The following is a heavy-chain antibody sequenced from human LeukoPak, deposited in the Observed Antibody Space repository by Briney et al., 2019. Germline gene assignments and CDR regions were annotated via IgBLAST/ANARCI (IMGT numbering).Heavy chain of an antibody. D-gene: IGHD6-19*01. CDR2: ISYDGSNK. V-gene: IGHV3-30*05. Sequence: GGSLRLSCAASGFTFSSYGMHWVRQAPGKGLEWVAVISYDGSNKYYADSVKGRFTISRDNSKNTLYLQMNSLRAEGTAVYYCARDGYSSNGNSWGQGTLVTVSS. CDR1: GFTFSSYG. CDR3: ARDGYSSNGNS. J-gene: IGHJ4*02.